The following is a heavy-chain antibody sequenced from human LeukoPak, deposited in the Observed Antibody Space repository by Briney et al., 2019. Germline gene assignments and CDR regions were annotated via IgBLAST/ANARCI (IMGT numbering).Heavy chain of an antibody. CDR3: TKERGGGGRRINLMVGGYGP. CDR2: TSYHGRDK. J-gene: IGHJ5*02. Sequence: AGGSLRLSCAGSGFTFSGFAMHWVRQAPGKGLEWVAATSYHGRDKYYADAVSGRFTISRDNSKNTLHLEMNSLRTDDTAVYYCTKERGGGGRRINLMVGGYGPWGQGTQVTVSS. D-gene: IGHD3-22*01. V-gene: IGHV3-30*04. CDR1: GFTFSGFA.